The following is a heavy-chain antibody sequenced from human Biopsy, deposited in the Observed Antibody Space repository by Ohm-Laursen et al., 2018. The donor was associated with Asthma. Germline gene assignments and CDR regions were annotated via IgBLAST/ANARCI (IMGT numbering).Heavy chain of an antibody. V-gene: IGHV3-23*01. CDR1: AFTFSTYW. Sequence: SLRLSCSASAFTFSTYWMTWVRQAPGKGLEWVSAISGSGGSTYYADSVKGRFTISRDNSKNTLYLQMNSLRAEDTAVYYCAKESRRDGYNGRNYYFDYWGQGTLVTVSS. J-gene: IGHJ4*02. CDR2: ISGSGGST. D-gene: IGHD5-24*01. CDR3: AKESRRDGYNGRNYYFDY.